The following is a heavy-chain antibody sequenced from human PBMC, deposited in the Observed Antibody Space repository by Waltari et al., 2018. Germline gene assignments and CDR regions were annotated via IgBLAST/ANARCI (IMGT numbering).Heavy chain of an antibody. J-gene: IGHJ4*02. V-gene: IGHV3-30*04. CDR2: ISYDGRNK. CDR3: ARPFPYDFWSGYYLY. CDR1: GFTFSSYA. Sequence: QVQLVESGGGVVQPGRSLRLPCAASGFTFSSYAMPWVRHAPGKGLEWVAVISYDGRNKYYADSVKGRFTISRDNSKNTLYLQMNSLRAEDTAVYYCARPFPYDFWSGYYLYWGQGTLVTVSS. D-gene: IGHD3-3*01.